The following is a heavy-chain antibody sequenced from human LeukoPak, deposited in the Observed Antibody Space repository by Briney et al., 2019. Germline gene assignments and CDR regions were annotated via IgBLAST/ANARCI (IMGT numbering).Heavy chain of an antibody. CDR2: IIPIFGIA. D-gene: IGHD1-26*01. Sequence: SVKVSCKASGGTFSSYAISWVRQAPGQGLEWMGGIIPIFGIANYAQKFQGRVTITADESTSTAYMELSSLRSEDTAVYYCASSESGSYYYYGMGVWGQGTTVTVSS. J-gene: IGHJ6*02. CDR1: GGTFSSYA. V-gene: IGHV1-69*13. CDR3: ASSESGSYYYYGMGV.